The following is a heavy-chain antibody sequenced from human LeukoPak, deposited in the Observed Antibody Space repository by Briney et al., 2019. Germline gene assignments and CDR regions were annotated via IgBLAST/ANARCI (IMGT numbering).Heavy chain of an antibody. V-gene: IGHV3-30*18. J-gene: IGHJ6*02. Sequence: PGRSLRLSCAASGFTFSSYGMHWVRQAPGKGLEWVAVISYDGSNKYYADSVKGRFTISRHNHNHPLYLQMNSLRAEDTAVYYCAKDRWYRGRRYYYYYGMDVWSQGTTVTVSS. CDR1: GFTFSSYG. D-gene: IGHD4-23*01. CDR3: AKDRWYRGRRYYYYYGMDV. CDR2: ISYDGSNK.